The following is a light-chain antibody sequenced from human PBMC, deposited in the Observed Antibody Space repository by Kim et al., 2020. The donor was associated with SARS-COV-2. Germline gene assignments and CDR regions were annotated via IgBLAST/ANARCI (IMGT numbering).Light chain of an antibody. J-gene: IGLJ2*01. CDR3: QSSDSSLSGWV. CDR1: SSNIGAGYD. V-gene: IGLV1-40*01. CDR2: GNI. Sequence: RVTISCTRSSSNIGAGYDVHWYQHLPGTAPKLLIYGNINRPSGVPDRFSGSKSGTSASLAITGLQAEDEADYYCQSSDSSLSGWVFGGGTQLTVL.